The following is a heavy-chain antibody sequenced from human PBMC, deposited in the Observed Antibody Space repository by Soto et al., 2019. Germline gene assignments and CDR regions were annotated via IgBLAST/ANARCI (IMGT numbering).Heavy chain of an antibody. J-gene: IGHJ3*01. CDR3: ARGNALDV. D-gene: IGHD3-10*01. CDR2: TYYRSKWFH. V-gene: IGHV6-1*01. CDR1: GDSVSSDITS. Sequence: QGQLQQSGPGLVKPSQTLSLTCAISGDSVSSDITSWNWIRQSPSRGLEWLGRTYYRSKWFHDSAASVKSRITINPDTSKNQFSLELNSMTPDDTAVYYCARGNALDVWGQGTVVTVSS.